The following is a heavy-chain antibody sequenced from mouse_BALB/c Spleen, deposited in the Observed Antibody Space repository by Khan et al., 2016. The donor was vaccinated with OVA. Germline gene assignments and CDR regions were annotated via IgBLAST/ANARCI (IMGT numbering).Heavy chain of an antibody. J-gene: IGHJ3*01. CDR1: GFSLTTYG. CDR2: IWSGGST. Sequence: QVQLQQSGPGLVQPSQSLSITCTVSGFSLTTYGVHWVRQSPGKGLEWLGVIWSGGSTDYNAPFISRLSISKDSSKSQVFFKMNSLQVNDTAIYYCAKNYDYDDGLAYWGQGTLVTVSA. D-gene: IGHD2-4*01. CDR3: AKNYDYDDGLAY. V-gene: IGHV2-2*02.